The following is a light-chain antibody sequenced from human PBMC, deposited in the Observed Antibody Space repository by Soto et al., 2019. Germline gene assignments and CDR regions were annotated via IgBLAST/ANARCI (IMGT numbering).Light chain of an antibody. J-gene: IGLJ2*01. Sequence: QSALTQPPSASGSPRQSVTISCTGTSSDVGGYDYVSWYQQHPGKAPKLMIYDVNKRPSGVPDRFSGSKSGTTASLTVSGLQAEDEAEYYCSSYAGVKNVLFGGGTKLTVL. CDR2: DVN. CDR1: SSDVGGYDY. CDR3: SSYAGVKNVL. V-gene: IGLV2-8*01.